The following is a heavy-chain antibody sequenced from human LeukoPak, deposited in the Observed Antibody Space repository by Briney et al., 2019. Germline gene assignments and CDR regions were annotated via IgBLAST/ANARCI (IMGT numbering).Heavy chain of an antibody. J-gene: IGHJ4*02. D-gene: IGHD2-15*01. CDR3: ASTYCSGGSCYWALEY. Sequence: SETLSLTCTVSGGSISSYYWSWIRQPPGKGLEWIGYIYYSGSTNYNPSLKSRVTISVDTSKNQFSLKLSSVTAADTAVYYCASTYCSGGSCYWALEYWGQGTLAAVSS. CDR2: IYYSGST. CDR1: GGSISSYY. V-gene: IGHV4-59*08.